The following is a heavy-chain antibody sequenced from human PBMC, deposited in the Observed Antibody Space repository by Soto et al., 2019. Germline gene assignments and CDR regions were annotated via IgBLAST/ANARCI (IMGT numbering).Heavy chain of an antibody. D-gene: IGHD1-7*01. CDR2: IGTAGDT. V-gene: IGHV3-13*01. J-gene: IGHJ2*01. Sequence: ESGGGLVQPGGSLRLSCAASGFTFSSYDMHWVRQATGKGLEWVSAIGTAGDTYYPGSVKGRFTISRENAKNSLYLQMNSLRAGDTAVYYCARRGLTGTTWWYFDLWGRGTLVTVSS. CDR1: GFTFSSYD. CDR3: ARRGLTGTTWWYFDL.